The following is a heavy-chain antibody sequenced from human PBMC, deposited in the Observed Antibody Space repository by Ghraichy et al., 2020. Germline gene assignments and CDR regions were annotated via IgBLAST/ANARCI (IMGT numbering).Heavy chain of an antibody. CDR2: ISAYNGNT. D-gene: IGHD3-9*01. CDR1: GYTFTSYG. V-gene: IGHV1-18*01. Sequence: ASVKVSCKASGYTFTSYGISWVRQAPGQGLEWMGWISAYNGNTNYAQKLQGRVTMTTDTSTSTAYMELRSLRSDDTAVYYCARIPILRYFDWLLFAFDIWGQGTMVTVSS. J-gene: IGHJ3*02. CDR3: ARIPILRYFDWLLFAFDI.